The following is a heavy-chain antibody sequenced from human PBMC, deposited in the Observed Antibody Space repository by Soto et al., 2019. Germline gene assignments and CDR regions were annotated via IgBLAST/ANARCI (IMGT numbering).Heavy chain of an antibody. CDR2: ISCDGSNK. CDR1: GFTFSSYA. V-gene: IGHV3-30-3*01. D-gene: IGHD2-21*02. J-gene: IGHJ4*02. Sequence: QVQLVESGGGVVQPGRSLRLSCAASGFTFSSYAMHWVRQAPGKGLEWVAVISCDGSNKYYADSVKGRFTISRDNSKNTLYLQMNSLRAEDTAVYYCAREGDTVFDYWGQGTLVTVSS. CDR3: AREGDTVFDY.